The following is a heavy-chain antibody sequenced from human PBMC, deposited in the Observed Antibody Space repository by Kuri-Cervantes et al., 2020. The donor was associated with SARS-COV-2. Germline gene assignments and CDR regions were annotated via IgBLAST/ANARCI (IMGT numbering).Heavy chain of an antibody. D-gene: IGHD6-19*01. J-gene: IGHJ1*01. CDR1: GFTFSSYS. CDR3: AARRWLGVPIAPVELYIHV. Sequence: GGSLRLSCAASGFTFSSYSMNWVRQAPGKGLEWVSSISSSSSYIHYADSVKGRFTISRDNAKNSLYLQMNSLRAEDTAVYYCAARRWLGVPIAPVELYIHVWGQGTLVTVSS. V-gene: IGHV3-21*04. CDR2: ISSSSSYI.